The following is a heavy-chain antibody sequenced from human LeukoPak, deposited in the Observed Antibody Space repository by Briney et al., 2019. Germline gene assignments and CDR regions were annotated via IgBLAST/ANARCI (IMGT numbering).Heavy chain of an antibody. Sequence: SGTLSLTCTVSGGSISSYYGSWIRQPAGKGLEWIGRIYTSGSTNYNTSLKSRVTMSVDTSKNQFSLKLSSVTDADTAVYYCAREQPLGYCSSTSCSKAYYYYYMDVWGKGTTVTVSS. CDR2: IYTSGST. V-gene: IGHV4-4*07. CDR3: AREQPLGYCSSTSCSKAYYYYYMDV. CDR1: GGSISSYY. D-gene: IGHD2-2*01. J-gene: IGHJ6*03.